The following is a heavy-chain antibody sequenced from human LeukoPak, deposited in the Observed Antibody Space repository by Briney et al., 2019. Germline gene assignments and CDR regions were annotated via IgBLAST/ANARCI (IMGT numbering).Heavy chain of an antibody. V-gene: IGHV4-38-2*02. CDR1: SFSISTGYY. D-gene: IGHD3-16*01. J-gene: IGHJ4*02. Sequence: SETLSLXCTVTSFSISTGYYWGWIRQPPGEGLEWIGSISHNGISYYNPSLKSRVTISVDTSRNRFSLKLTSVTAADTAVYYCVRDQGRYASAYQDYWGQGTLVTVSS. CDR2: ISHNGIS. CDR3: VRDQGRYASAYQDY.